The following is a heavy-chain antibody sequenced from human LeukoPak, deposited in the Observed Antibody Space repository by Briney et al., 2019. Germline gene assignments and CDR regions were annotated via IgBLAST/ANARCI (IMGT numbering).Heavy chain of an antibody. Sequence: PGGSLRLSCAASGFTSDDYAMHWVRQAPGKGLEWVSGISWNSGSIGYADSVKGRFTISRDNAKNSLYLQMNSLRAEDTALYYCAKDIEYSYGYSHYYYYGMDVWGQGTTVTVSS. CDR1: GFTSDDYA. CDR2: ISWNSGSI. J-gene: IGHJ6*02. CDR3: AKDIEYSYGYSHYYYYGMDV. D-gene: IGHD5-18*01. V-gene: IGHV3-9*02.